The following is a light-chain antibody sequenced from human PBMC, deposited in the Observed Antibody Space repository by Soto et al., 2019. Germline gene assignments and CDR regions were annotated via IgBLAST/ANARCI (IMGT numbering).Light chain of an antibody. J-gene: IGLJ2*01. CDR3: ETWDSNTHRV. Sequence: QPVLTQSSSASASLGSSVKLTCTLGSGHNSYIIAWHQQQPGKAPRYLMKLERSGNYNKGSGVPDRFSGSSSGADRYLTISNLQFEDEADYYCETWDSNTHRVFGGGTKLTVL. CDR1: SGHNSYI. V-gene: IGLV4-60*02. CDR2: LERSGNY.